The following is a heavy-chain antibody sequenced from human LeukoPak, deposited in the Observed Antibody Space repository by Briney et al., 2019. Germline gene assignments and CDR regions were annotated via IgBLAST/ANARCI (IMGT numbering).Heavy chain of an antibody. Sequence: GGSLRLSCAASGFTFGSYSMNWVRQAPGKGLEWVSSISSSSSYIYYADSVKGRFTISRDNAKNSLYLQMNSLRAEDTAVYYCARDAADCSSTSCWVYWGQGTLVTVSS. CDR3: ARDAADCSSTSCWVY. CDR2: ISSSSSYI. J-gene: IGHJ4*02. V-gene: IGHV3-21*01. D-gene: IGHD2-2*01. CDR1: GFTFGSYS.